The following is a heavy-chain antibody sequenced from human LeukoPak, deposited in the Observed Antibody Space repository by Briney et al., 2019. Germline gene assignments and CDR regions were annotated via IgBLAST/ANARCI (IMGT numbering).Heavy chain of an antibody. D-gene: IGHD1-26*01. CDR1: GFTFSSYA. V-gene: IGHV3-30-3*01. CDR2: ISYDGSNK. J-gene: IGHJ4*02. Sequence: GGSLRLSCAASGFTFSSYAMHWVRQAPGKGLEWVAVISYDGSNKYYADSVKGRFTISRDNSKTTLYLQMNSLRAEDTAVYYCARDLTSGSLFDYWGQGTLVTVSS. CDR3: ARDLTSGSLFDY.